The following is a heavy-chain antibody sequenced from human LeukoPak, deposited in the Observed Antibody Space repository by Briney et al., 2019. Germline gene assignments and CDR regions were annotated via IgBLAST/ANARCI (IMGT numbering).Heavy chain of an antibody. Sequence: GSVTVSCKASGYTFINYGMIWVRQAPGQGLEWMGWIRNDNGNTHNEQKLQDRVTMTTNTSTSTAYMELRSLRSDDTALYYGARDPKGNEYSSSYFDYWGQGTLVTVSS. J-gene: IGHJ4*02. CDR2: IRNDNGNT. V-gene: IGHV1-18*01. D-gene: IGHD6-6*01. CDR3: ARDPKGNEYSSSYFDY. CDR1: GYTFINYG.